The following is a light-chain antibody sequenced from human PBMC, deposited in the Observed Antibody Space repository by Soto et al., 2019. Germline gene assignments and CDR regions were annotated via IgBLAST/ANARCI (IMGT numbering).Light chain of an antibody. Sequence: DIQMTQSPSSLSASVGDRVTITCQASQDISNYLNWYQQKPGKAPKLLIYDASNLETGVPSRFSGSGSGTDFTFTISSLQPEDIATYDWQQYDNLPPAYTFGQGTKLEIK. CDR1: QDISNY. V-gene: IGKV1-33*01. CDR3: QQYDNLPPAYT. J-gene: IGKJ2*01. CDR2: DAS.